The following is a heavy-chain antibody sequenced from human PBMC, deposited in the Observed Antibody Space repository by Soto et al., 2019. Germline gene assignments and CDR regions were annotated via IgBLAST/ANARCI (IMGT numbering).Heavy chain of an antibody. Sequence: SETLSLTCTVSDGSIGSRSNHWGWIRQPPGKGLEWIGNIYYSENTYYNPSLKSRVTISVDTSKNQFSLRLTSVTAADTAVYYCARVDCSDSWCYFPYHWGQGTLVTVSS. D-gene: IGHD2-15*01. CDR2: IYYSENT. CDR3: ARVDCSDSWCYFPYH. V-gene: IGHV4-39*01. CDR1: DGSIGSRSNH. J-gene: IGHJ5*02.